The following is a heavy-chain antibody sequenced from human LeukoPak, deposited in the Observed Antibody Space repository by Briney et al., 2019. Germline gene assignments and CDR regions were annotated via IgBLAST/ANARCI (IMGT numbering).Heavy chain of an antibody. CDR2: INHSGST. V-gene: IGHV4-38-2*02. Sequence: SETLSLTCTVSGYSISSGYYWGWIRQPPGKGLEWIGSINHSGSTNYNPSLKSRVTISVDTSKNQFSLKLSSVTAADTAVYYCARRYYYYYYMDVWGKGTTVTISS. J-gene: IGHJ6*03. D-gene: IGHD1-14*01. CDR1: GYSISSGYY. CDR3: ARRYYYYYYMDV.